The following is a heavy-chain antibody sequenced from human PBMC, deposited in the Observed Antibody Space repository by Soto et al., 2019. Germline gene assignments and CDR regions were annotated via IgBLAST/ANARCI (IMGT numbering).Heavy chain of an antibody. CDR3: AGEEPAWPLDYCLDV. J-gene: IGHJ6*02. Sequence: PGGSLRLSCAASGFTFSSYSMHWVRQAPGKGLEWVSSIGTRSDIYYADSVKGRFTISRDNAKNSLSLQMNSLRAEDTGVYYCAGEEPAWPLDYCLDVWGRGTTVTVSS. V-gene: IGHV3-21*01. CDR1: GFTFSSYS. CDR2: IGTRSDI.